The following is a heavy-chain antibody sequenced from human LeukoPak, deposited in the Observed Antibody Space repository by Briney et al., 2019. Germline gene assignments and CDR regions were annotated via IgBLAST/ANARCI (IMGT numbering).Heavy chain of an antibody. CDR3: ASVSSRDVDY. J-gene: IGHJ4*02. CDR2: IYTSGST. V-gene: IGHV4-61*02. CDR1: GGSISSSPYY. D-gene: IGHD6-13*01. Sequence: SETLSLTCTVSGGSISSSPYYWSWIRQPAGKGLEWIGRIYTSGSTNYNPSLKSRVTISVDTSKNQFSLKLSSVTAADTAVYYCASVSSRDVDYWGQGTLVTVSS.